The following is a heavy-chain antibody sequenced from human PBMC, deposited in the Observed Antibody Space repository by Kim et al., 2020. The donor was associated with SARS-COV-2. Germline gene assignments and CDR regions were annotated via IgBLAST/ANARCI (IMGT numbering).Heavy chain of an antibody. J-gene: IGHJ6*03. CDR1: GFSLLTRGVC. V-gene: IGHV2-70*11. D-gene: IGHD1-7*01. CDR2: IDLDDDK. Sequence: SGPTLVKPTQTLTLTCTFSGFSLLTRGVCVNWIRQPPGKALEWLERIDLDDDKYYNTSLKTRVTISKDTSKNQVVLTMTNMDPVDTATYYCARIRGIGTTRSQSYHYYMDVWGKGTTVTVSS. CDR3: ARIRGIGTTRSQSYHYYMDV.